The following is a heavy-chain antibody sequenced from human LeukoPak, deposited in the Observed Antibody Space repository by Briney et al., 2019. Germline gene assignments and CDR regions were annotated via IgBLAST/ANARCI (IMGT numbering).Heavy chain of an antibody. CDR2: MNPNSGNT. CDR1: GYTFTSYD. CDR3: ARRSGYYLNFYYYYYMDV. J-gene: IGHJ6*03. V-gene: IGHV1-8*03. D-gene: IGHD3-3*01. Sequence: VASVKVSCRASGYTFTSYDINWVRQATGQGLEWMGWMNPNSGNTGYAQKFQGRVTITRNTSISTAYMELSSLRSEDTAVYYCARRSGYYLNFYYYYYMDVWGKGTTVTVSS.